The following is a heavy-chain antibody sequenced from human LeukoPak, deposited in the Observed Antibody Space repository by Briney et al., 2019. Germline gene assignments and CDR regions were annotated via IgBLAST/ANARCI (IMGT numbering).Heavy chain of an antibody. V-gene: IGHV5-51*01. D-gene: IGHD3-10*01. Sequence: GESLKISCKGSGYSFTSYWIGWVRQMPGKGLEWMGIIYPGDSDTRYSPSFQGQVTISADKSISTAYLQWSSPKASDTAMYYCARRVTMVRGVTAFDYWGQGTLVTVSS. J-gene: IGHJ4*02. CDR3: ARRVTMVRGVTAFDY. CDR1: GYSFTSYW. CDR2: IYPGDSDT.